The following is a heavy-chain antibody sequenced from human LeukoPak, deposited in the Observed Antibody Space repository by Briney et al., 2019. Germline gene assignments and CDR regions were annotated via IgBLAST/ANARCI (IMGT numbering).Heavy chain of an antibody. CDR3: ARNCTNFIDG. CDR1: GFTFNTYG. Sequence: PGGSLRLSCAASGFTFNTYGMHWLRQTPDKGLEWLSFIRYDGSNKYYIESVMGRFTRSIDNNKNSLYMQMVSLRAKDTAICYCARNCTNFIDGWGQGTLVTVSS. J-gene: IGHJ4*02. V-gene: IGHV3-30*02. D-gene: IGHD1/OR15-1a*01. CDR2: IRYDGSNK.